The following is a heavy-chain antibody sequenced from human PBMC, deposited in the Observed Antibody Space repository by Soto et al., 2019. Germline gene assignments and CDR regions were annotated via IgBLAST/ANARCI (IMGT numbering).Heavy chain of an antibody. CDR1: GYPFTSYD. V-gene: IGHV1-8*01. Sequence: XSVKVSCKASGYPFTSYDIDWVRQAPSQGLEWVGWINPTSDYTAHAQKFQGRVTLTREISTATAYIELSSLTSEDTAVYFCATQVHPGYSSDWGPRTQVTVSS. CDR2: INPTSDYT. J-gene: IGHJ4*02. CDR3: ATQVHPGYSSD. D-gene: IGHD2-15*01.